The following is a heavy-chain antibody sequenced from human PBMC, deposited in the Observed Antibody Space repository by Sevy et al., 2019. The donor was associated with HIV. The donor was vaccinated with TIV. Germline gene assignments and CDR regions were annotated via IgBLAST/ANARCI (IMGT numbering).Heavy chain of an antibody. J-gene: IGHJ4*02. CDR2: TYYRSKWYS. V-gene: IGHV6-1*01. CDR3: ARSGSGFSAGKFDS. CDR1: GDSISSNSAI. D-gene: IGHD3-3*01. Sequence: KQSQTLSLTCDISGDSISSNSAIWNWIRQSPSRGLEWLGRTYYRSKWYSDSAVSVKGRLTVSPDTSKNQFSLRLNFVTPEDTALYFCARSGSGFSAGKFDSSGQGTLVTVSS.